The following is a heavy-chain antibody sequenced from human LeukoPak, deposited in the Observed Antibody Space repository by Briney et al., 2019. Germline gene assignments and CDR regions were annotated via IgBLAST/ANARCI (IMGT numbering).Heavy chain of an antibody. D-gene: IGHD3-10*01. CDR1: GFTFSNYA. CDR3: AKRNTMVRGGPCFDY. CDR2: IFGAGKNTT. V-gene: IGHV3-23*01. Sequence: GGSLRLSCEASGFTFSNYAMNWVRQAPGRGLEWVSIIFGAGKNTTYYADSVKGRFTVSRDNSKNTLYLQMTSLRPEDTAIYYCAKRNTMVRGGPCFDYWGRGILVTVSS. J-gene: IGHJ4*02.